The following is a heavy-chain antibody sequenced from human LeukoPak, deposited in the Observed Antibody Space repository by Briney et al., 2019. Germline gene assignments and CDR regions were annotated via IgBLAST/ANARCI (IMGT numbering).Heavy chain of an antibody. CDR1: GFTFDDYG. J-gene: IGHJ6*03. CDR2: INWNGGST. D-gene: IGHD3-22*01. CDR3: ARDRISHYYDSSGYRASYMDV. V-gene: IGHV3-20*04. Sequence: GGSLRLSCAASGFTFDDYGMSWVRQAPGKGLEWVSGINWNGGSTSYADSVKGRFTISRDNAKNSLYLQMNSLRAEDTALYYCARDRISHYYDSSGYRASYMDVWGKGTTVTVSS.